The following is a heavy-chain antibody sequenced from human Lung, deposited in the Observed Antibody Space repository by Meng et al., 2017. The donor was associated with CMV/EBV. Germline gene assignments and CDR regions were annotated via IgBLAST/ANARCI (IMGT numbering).Heavy chain of an antibody. CDR1: GDSITNHNW. D-gene: IGHD3-10*01. V-gene: IGHV4-4*02. Sequence: QVQLREAGPALVKPSKTLSLTCAVSGDSITNHNWWAWVRQPPGKGLEWIGEIPHRGSSAYNPSLKSRVSMSIDKSKNQFSLKLTSVTAADTAVYHCLRRSGGSVWGQGTLVTVSS. CDR2: IPHRGSS. J-gene: IGHJ1*01. CDR3: LRRSGGSV.